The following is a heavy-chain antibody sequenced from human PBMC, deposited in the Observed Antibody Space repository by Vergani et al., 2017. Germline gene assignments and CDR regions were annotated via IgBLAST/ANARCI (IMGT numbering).Heavy chain of an antibody. CDR3: ARVGKWFGELSGYFDY. D-gene: IGHD3-10*01. Sequence: QMLLVQSGPEVKKPGTLVKVSCKASGFTFTSSAMQWVRQARGQRLEWIGWIVVGSGNTNYAQKFQERVTITRDMSTSTAYMELSSLRSEDTAVYYCARVGKWFGELSGYFDYWGQGTLVTVSS. CDR1: GFTFTSSA. V-gene: IGHV1-58*02. J-gene: IGHJ4*02. CDR2: IVVGSGNT.